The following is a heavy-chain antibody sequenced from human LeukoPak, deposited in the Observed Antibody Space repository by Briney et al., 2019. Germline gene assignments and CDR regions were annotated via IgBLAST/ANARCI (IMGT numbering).Heavy chain of an antibody. CDR1: GFTFSSYG. D-gene: IGHD6-13*01. V-gene: IGHV3-21*01. CDR3: ARQTGYSSSWYKPLGWFDP. J-gene: IGHJ5*02. Sequence: GGSLRLSCAASGFTFSSYGMHWVRQAPGEGLEWVSAISGSGGSTYYADPVKGRFTISRDNAKNSLYLQMNSLRAEDTAVYYCARQTGYSSSWYKPLGWFDPWGQGTLVTVSS. CDR2: ISGSGGST.